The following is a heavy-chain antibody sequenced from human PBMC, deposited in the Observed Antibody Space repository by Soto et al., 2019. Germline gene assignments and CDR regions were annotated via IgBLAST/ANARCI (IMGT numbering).Heavy chain of an antibody. CDR1: GFIFSEST. J-gene: IGHJ4*02. V-gene: IGHV3-64D*06. CDR2: VSASGRST. CDR3: VKQAHGLDGVAFDY. D-gene: IGHD2-15*01. Sequence: GVSLRLSCSASGFIFSESTIYWVRQVPGKGLEAISAVSASGRSTYYADSVKDRFTISRDNSKNTLFLQMGSLRPEDTAIYYCVKQAHGLDGVAFDYWGQGTQVTVSS.